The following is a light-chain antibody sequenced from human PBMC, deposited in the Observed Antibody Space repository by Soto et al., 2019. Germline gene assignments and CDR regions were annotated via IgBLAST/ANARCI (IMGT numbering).Light chain of an antibody. Sequence: QSARTQPPSGSGSPGQSVTISCTGTSSDVGAYKYVSWYQQYPGKAPKLMIYEVTKRPSGVPDRFSGSKSGNTASLTVSGLQAEDEPDYYCTSYVGNDIWVFGGGTKVTFL. CDR1: SSDVGAYKY. CDR2: EVT. CDR3: TSYVGNDIWV. J-gene: IGLJ3*02. V-gene: IGLV2-8*01.